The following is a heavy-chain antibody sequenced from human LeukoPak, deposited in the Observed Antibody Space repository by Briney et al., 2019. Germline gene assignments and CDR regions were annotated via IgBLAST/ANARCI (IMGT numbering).Heavy chain of an antibody. CDR2: INPNSGGT. CDR3: AREALLWFGESQPYYMDV. CDR1: GYTFTGYY. V-gene: IGHV1-2*04. J-gene: IGHJ6*03. Sequence: ASVKVSCKASGYTFTGYYMHWVRQAPGQGLEWMGWINPNSGGTNYAQKFQGWVTMTRDTSISTAYMELSRLRSDDTAVYYCAREALLWFGESQPYYMDVWGKGTTVTVSS. D-gene: IGHD3-10*01.